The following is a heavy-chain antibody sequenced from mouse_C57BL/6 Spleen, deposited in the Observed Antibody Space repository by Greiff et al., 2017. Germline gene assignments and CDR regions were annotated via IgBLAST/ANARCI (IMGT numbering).Heavy chain of an antibody. V-gene: IGHV1-64*01. CDR1: GYSFTSYW. CDR2: IHPNSGST. J-gene: IGHJ4*01. D-gene: IGHD1-1*01. CDR3: ARITGSSYVGYDMDV. Sequence: QVQLLQPGPELVKPGASVKLSCKASGYSFTSYWMHWVKQSPGQSLEWIGMIHPNSGSTSYNEKFKSKATLTVDKSSSTAYMQLSSLTSADSAVYSCARITGSSYVGYDMDVWGQGTSVTVSS.